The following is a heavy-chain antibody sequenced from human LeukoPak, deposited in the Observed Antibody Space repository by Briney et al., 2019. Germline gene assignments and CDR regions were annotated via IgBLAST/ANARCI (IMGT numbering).Heavy chain of an antibody. CDR2: IYSGGST. CDR3: ARGPRITLIRGGQWYFYMDV. Sequence: GGSLRLSCAASEFPVGSNYMTWVRQAPGKGLEWVSLIYSGGSTYYADSVKGRFTISRDNSKNTLYLQMNSLRAEDTAVYYCARGPRITLIRGGQWYFYMDVWGKGTTVTISS. J-gene: IGHJ6*03. D-gene: IGHD3-10*01. V-gene: IGHV3-66*01. CDR1: EFPVGSNY.